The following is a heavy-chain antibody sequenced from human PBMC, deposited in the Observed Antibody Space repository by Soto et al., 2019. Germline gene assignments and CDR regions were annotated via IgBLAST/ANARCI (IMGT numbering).Heavy chain of an antibody. J-gene: IGHJ4*02. V-gene: IGHV1-69*02. D-gene: IGHD2-2*01. CDR2: IIPILGIA. CDR1: GGTFSSYT. Sequence: QVQLVQSGAEVKKPGSSVKVSCKASGGTFSSYTISWVRQAPGQGLEWMGRIIPILGIANYAQKFQGRVTITADQSTSTGYMELSGLRSEDTAVYYCARGDCSSTSGYLYFDYWGQGTLVTVSS. CDR3: ARGDCSSTSGYLYFDY.